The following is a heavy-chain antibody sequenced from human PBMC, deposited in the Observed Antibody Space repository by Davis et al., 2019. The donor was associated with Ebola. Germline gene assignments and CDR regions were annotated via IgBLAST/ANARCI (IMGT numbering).Heavy chain of an antibody. J-gene: IGHJ6*02. CDR2: ISGSGGST. Sequence: PGGSLRLSCAASGFTFSSYAMSWVRQAPGKGLEWVSAISGSGGSTYYADSVKGRFTISRDNSKNTLYLQMNSLRAEDTAVYYCAKEFGDIAAAGVLYYYYGMDVWGQGTTVTVSS. CDR1: GFTFSSYA. V-gene: IGHV3-23*01. CDR3: AKEFGDIAAAGVLYYYYGMDV. D-gene: IGHD6-13*01.